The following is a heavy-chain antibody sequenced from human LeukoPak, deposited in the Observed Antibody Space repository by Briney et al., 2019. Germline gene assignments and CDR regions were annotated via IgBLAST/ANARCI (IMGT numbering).Heavy chain of an antibody. D-gene: IGHD1-26*01. CDR2: INPTDGST. J-gene: IGHJ4*02. CDR1: GYTFTNYY. V-gene: IGHV1-46*01. Sequence: ASVKASCKASGYTFTNYYMHWVRQAPGQGLEWMGIINPTDGSTTYAQKFQGRVTMTRDTPTGTVYMELYSLRSEDTAVYYCARRGWYSGDNPIFDYWGQGTLVTVSS. CDR3: ARRGWYSGDNPIFDY.